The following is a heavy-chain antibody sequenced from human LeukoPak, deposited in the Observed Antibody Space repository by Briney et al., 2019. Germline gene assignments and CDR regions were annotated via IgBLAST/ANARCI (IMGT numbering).Heavy chain of an antibody. V-gene: IGHV1-69*10. Sequence: SVKVSCKASGYTFTVYYIYWVRQTPGQGLEWMGWINPILGIANYAQKFQGRVTITADKSTSTAYMELSSLRSEDTAVYYCASAVALPRYFDYWGQGTLVTVSS. CDR2: INPILGIA. D-gene: IGHD6-19*01. J-gene: IGHJ4*02. CDR3: ASAVALPRYFDY. CDR1: GYTFTVYY.